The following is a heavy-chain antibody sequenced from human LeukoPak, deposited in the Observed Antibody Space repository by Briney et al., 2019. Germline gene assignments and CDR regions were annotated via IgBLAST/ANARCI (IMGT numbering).Heavy chain of an antibody. D-gene: IGHD6-13*01. Sequence: GGSLRLSCAASGFTFSSYAMSWVRQAPGKGLEWVSAISGSGGSTYYADSVKGRFTISRDNSKNTLYLQMNSLRAEDTAVYYCGKDHSSSWKSAGYFDYWGQGTLVTVSS. CDR1: GFTFSSYA. CDR2: ISGSGGST. V-gene: IGHV3-23*01. J-gene: IGHJ4*02. CDR3: GKDHSSSWKSAGYFDY.